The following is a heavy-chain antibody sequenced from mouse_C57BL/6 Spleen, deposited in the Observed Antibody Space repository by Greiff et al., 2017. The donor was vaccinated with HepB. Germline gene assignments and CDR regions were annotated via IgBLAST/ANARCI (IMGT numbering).Heavy chain of an antibody. CDR2: IIYDGSN. V-gene: IGHV3-6*01. D-gene: IGHD2-4*01. J-gene: IGHJ4*01. Sequence: EVKLVESGPGLVKPSQSLSLTCSVTGYSITSGYYWNWIRQFPGNKLEWMGYIIYDGSNHYNPSLKNRISITRDTSKNQFFLKLNSVTTEDTATYYCARDQDYDYLYAMDYWGQGTSVTVSS. CDR3: ARDQDYDYLYAMDY. CDR1: GYSITSGYY.